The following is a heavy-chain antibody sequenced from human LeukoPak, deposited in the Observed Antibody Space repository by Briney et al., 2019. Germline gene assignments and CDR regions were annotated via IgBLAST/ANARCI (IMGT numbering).Heavy chain of an antibody. D-gene: IGHD3-22*01. CDR2: IWYDGSNK. J-gene: IGHJ4*02. V-gene: IGHV3-33*01. Sequence: GGSLRLSCAASGFTFSSYGMHWVRQAPGRGLEWVAVIWYDGSNKYYADSVKGRFTISRDNSKNPLYLQMNSLRAEDTAVYYCTRAAYYDSSGYPFDYWGQGTLVTVSS. CDR3: TRAAYYDSSGYPFDY. CDR1: GFTFSSYG.